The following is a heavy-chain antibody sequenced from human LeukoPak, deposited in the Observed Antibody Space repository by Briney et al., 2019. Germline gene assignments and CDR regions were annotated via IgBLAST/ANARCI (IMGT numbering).Heavy chain of an antibody. Sequence: QPGGSLRLSCAASGFTFSSYAMSWVRQAPGKGLEWVSAISGSGGSTYYADSVKGRFTIPRDNSKNTLYLQMNSLRAEDTAVYYCAKDEVGYCSSTSCHGAFDIWGQGTMVTVSS. CDR1: GFTFSSYA. J-gene: IGHJ3*02. CDR2: ISGSGGST. V-gene: IGHV3-23*01. CDR3: AKDEVGYCSSTSCHGAFDI. D-gene: IGHD2-2*01.